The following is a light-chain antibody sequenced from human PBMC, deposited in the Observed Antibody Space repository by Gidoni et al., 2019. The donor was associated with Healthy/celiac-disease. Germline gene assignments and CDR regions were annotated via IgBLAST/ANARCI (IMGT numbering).Light chain of an antibody. J-gene: IGLJ2*01. V-gene: IGLV2-14*01. CDR3: SSYTSSSTLYVV. CDR1: SSDVGGYNY. CDR2: EVS. Sequence: QSALTQPASVSGSPGQSTTTSCTGTSSDVGGYNYVSWYQQHPAKAPKLMIYEVSNRPSGVSNRFSGSKSGNTASLTISGLQAEDEADYYCSSYTSSSTLYVVFGGGTKLTVL.